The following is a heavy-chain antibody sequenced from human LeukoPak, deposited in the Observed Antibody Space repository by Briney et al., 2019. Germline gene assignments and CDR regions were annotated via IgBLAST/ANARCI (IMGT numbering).Heavy chain of an antibody. D-gene: IGHD3-22*01. V-gene: IGHV3-53*01. J-gene: IGHJ4*02. CDR3: ARDPSPVYYYDSSGYWDY. CDR2: IYSGGST. CDR1: GFTVSSNY. Sequence: AGGSLRLSCAASGFTVSSNYMSWVGQAPGKGLEWVSVIYSGGSTYYADSVKGRFTISRDNSQSTLYLQINSLRAEDTAVYYCARDPSPVYYYDSSGYWDYWGQGTLVTVSS.